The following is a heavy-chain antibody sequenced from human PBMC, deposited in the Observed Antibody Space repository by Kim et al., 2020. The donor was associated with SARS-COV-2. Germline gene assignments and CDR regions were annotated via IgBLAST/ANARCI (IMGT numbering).Heavy chain of an antibody. D-gene: IGHD6-19*01. CDR3: AKDQKAVAGGYFDY. V-gene: IGHV3-9*01. Sequence: ADSVKGRFTISRDNAKNSLYLQMNSLRAEETALYYCAKDQKAVAGGYFDYWGQGTLVTVSS. J-gene: IGHJ4*02.